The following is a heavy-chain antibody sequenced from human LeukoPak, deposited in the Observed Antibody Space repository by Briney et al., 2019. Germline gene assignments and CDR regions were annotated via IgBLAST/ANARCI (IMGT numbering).Heavy chain of an antibody. J-gene: IGHJ6*03. Sequence: PSETLSLTCTVSGGSISSSSYYWGWIRQPPGKGLEWIGSIYHSGSTYYNPSLKSRVTISVDTSKNQFSLKLSSVTAADTAVYYCARDTMGFGDYYYYMDVWGKGTTVTVSS. CDR2: IYHSGST. V-gene: IGHV4-39*07. CDR1: GGSISSSSYY. D-gene: IGHD3-10*01. CDR3: ARDTMGFGDYYYYMDV.